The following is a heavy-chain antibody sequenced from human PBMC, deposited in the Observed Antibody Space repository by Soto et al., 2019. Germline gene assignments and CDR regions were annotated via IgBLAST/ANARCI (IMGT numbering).Heavy chain of an antibody. CDR3: ARVETYYYDSSGYYYDY. J-gene: IGHJ4*02. V-gene: IGHV5-10-1*01. CDR1: GYSFATYW. Sequence: GESLKISCDASGYSFATYWISLVRQVPGKGLEWMGRIDPSDSYTNYSPSFQGHVTISADKSISTAYLHWSSLKASDTAIYYCARVETYYYDSSGYYYDYWGQGTQVTVSS. CDR2: IDPSDSYT. D-gene: IGHD3-22*01.